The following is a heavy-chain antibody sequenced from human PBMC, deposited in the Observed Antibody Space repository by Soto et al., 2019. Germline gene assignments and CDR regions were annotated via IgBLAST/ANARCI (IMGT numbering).Heavy chain of an antibody. CDR2: ISYDGSNK. CDR3: ARDWNDVLALDY. J-gene: IGHJ4*02. Sequence: QVQLVESGGGVVQPGRSLRLSCAASGFTFSSYAMHWVRQAPGKGLEWVAVISYDGSNKYYADSVKGRFTISRDNSKNTLYLQMNSLRAEDTAVYYCARDWNDVLALDYWGQGTLVTVSS. V-gene: IGHV3-30-3*01. CDR1: GFTFSSYA. D-gene: IGHD1-1*01.